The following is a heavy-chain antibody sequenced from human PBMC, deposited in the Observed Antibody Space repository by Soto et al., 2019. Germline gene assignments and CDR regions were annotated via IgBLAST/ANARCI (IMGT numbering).Heavy chain of an antibody. J-gene: IGHJ5*02. Sequence: QVQLVQSGAEVKKPGSSVKVSCTASGVTFSSYAISWVRQAPGQGLEWMGGIIPICGTANYAQKVQGRVTITEDESTSTGDMELSSQRSEVTAVYYCARGRGYYYNGFDPWGQGTLVTVSS. CDR3: ARGRGYYYNGFDP. CDR1: GVTFSSYA. D-gene: IGHD3-22*01. CDR2: IIPICGTA. V-gene: IGHV1-69*01.